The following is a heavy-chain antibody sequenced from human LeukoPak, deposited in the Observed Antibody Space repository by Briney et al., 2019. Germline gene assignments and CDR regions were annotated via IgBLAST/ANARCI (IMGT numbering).Heavy chain of an antibody. D-gene: IGHD4-17*01. Sequence: SQTLSLTCAISGDSVSSNSAAWSWIRQSPTRGLEWLGRTCYRSKWYNDYAVSVKSRIAINPDTSKNQFSLQLNSVTPEDTAVYYCARDARTTVSTGAYFMEVWGKGTTVTVSS. J-gene: IGHJ6*03. V-gene: IGHV6-1*01. CDR3: ARDARTTVSTGAYFMEV. CDR1: GDSVSSNSAA. CDR2: TCYRSKWYN.